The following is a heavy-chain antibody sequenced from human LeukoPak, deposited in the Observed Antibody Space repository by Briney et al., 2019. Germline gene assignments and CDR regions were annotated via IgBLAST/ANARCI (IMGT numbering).Heavy chain of an antibody. V-gene: IGHV4-4*02. CDR2: IFHSGNT. D-gene: IGHD2/OR15-2a*01. CDR3: ASRSTNIVPEVGAMDDAFVI. Sequence: SETLSLTCRVSGGSIFSGIWWSWVRQSPGKGLEWIGEIFHSGNTNYNPSLESRITISVDKSTNQFSLKLTSVTAADTAVYYCASRSTNIVPEVGAMDDAFVIWGPGTVVTVSS. J-gene: IGHJ3*02. CDR1: GGSIFSGIW.